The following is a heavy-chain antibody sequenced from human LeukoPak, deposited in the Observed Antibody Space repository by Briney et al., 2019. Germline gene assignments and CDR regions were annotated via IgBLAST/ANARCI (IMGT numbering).Heavy chain of an antibody. J-gene: IGHJ6*03. D-gene: IGHD6-19*01. CDR2: IYPGDSDT. V-gene: IGHV5-51*01. CDR1: GYSFTSYW. Sequence: GESLKISCKGSGYSFTSYWIGWVRQMPGKGLEWMGIIYPGDSDTRYSPSFQGQVTISADKSISTAYLQWSSLKASDTAMYYCARQRVAGPPYYYYYMDVWGKGTTVTVSS. CDR3: ARQRVAGPPYYYYYMDV.